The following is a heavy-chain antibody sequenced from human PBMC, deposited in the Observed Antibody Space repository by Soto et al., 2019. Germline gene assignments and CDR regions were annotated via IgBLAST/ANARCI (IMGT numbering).Heavy chain of an antibody. CDR1: GFPFSSYV. D-gene: IGHD4-4*01. V-gene: IGHV3-23*01. Sequence: GSLRLSCAASGFPFSSYVMSWVRQAPGKGLGWVSGISGGGSNTFYADSVKGRFTISRDNSKNTLLLQMNSLGAEDTAVYYCAKDSNKYSSSLRGRYFDYWGQGIGVTVSS. CDR2: ISGGGSNT. J-gene: IGHJ4*02. CDR3: AKDSNKYSSSLRGRYFDY.